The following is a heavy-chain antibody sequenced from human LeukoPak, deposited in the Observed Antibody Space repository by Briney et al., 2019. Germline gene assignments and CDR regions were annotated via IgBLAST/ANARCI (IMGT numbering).Heavy chain of an antibody. CDR3: ARDRGKRGSSWFDP. J-gene: IGHJ5*02. V-gene: IGHV1-18*01. Sequence: RASVTVSCLSSGYTFTRYGIRWVRQAPGQGLEWVGWISAYNGNTNYAQKLQGRVTMTTDTSTSTAYMELRSLRSDDTAVYYCARDRGKRGSSWFDPWGQGTLVTVSS. CDR1: GYTFTRYG. D-gene: IGHD3-10*01. CDR2: ISAYNGNT.